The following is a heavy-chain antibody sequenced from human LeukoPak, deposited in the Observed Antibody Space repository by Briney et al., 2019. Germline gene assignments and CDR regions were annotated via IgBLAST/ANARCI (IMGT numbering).Heavy chain of an antibody. J-gene: IGHJ4*02. CDR3: AKESLDYYDSSGYYYILAFDY. CDR2: ISGSGGST. D-gene: IGHD3-22*01. Sequence: PGGSLRPSCAASGFTFSSYAMSWVRQAPGKGLEWVSAISGSGGSTYYADSVKGRFTISRDNSKNTLYLQMNSLRAEDTAVYYCAKESLDYYDSSGYYYILAFDYWGQGTLVTVSS. V-gene: IGHV3-23*01. CDR1: GFTFSSYA.